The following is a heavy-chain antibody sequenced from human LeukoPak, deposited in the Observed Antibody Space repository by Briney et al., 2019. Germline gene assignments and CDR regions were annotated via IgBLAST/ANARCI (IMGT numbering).Heavy chain of an antibody. J-gene: IGHJ4*02. CDR3: ARRDVGLAFDY. CDR2: IYPGDSDT. CDR1: GYTFTTYW. D-gene: IGHD2-21*02. V-gene: IGHV5-51*01. Sequence: GESLKISCKGSGYTFTTYWIAWVRQMPGKDLEWMGIIYPGDSDTRYSPSFQGQVTISADKSITTAYLQWSSLKASDTAMYYCARRDVGLAFDYWGQGTLVTVSS.